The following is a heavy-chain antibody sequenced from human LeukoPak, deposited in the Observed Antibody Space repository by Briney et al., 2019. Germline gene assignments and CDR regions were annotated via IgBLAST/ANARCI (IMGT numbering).Heavy chain of an antibody. CDR3: ARDLGYCTNGVRQIPLYYYYYMDV. J-gene: IGHJ6*03. Sequence: ASVKVSCKASGYTFTGYYMHWVRQAPGQGLEWMGWINPNSGGTNYAQKFQGRVTMTRDTSISTAYMELSTLRSDDTAVYYCARDLGYCTNGVRQIPLYYYYYMDVWGKGTTVTVSS. D-gene: IGHD2-8*01. CDR1: GYTFTGYY. V-gene: IGHV1-2*02. CDR2: INPNSGGT.